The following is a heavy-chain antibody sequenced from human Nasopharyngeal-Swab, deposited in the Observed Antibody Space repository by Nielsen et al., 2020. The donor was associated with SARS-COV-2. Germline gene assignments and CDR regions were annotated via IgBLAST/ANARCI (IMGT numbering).Heavy chain of an antibody. CDR2: INPSGGST. V-gene: IGHV1-46*01. D-gene: IGHD6-6*01. J-gene: IGHJ5*02. CDR3: ARALSAARPDLMGWFDP. CDR1: GYTFTSYY. Sequence: ASVNVSCKASGYTFTSYYMHWVRQAPGQGLEWMGIINPSGGSTSYAQKFQGRVTMTRDTSTSTVYMELSSLRSEDTAVYYCARALSAARPDLMGWFDPWGQGTLVTVSS.